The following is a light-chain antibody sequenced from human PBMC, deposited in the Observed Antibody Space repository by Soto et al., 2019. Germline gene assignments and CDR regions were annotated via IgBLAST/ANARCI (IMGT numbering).Light chain of an antibody. V-gene: IGLV2-14*03. CDR2: DVS. Sequence: QSALTQPASVSGSPGQSITISCTGTSRDGGGYDYVSWDQQHPDKAPKLMIYDVSNRPSGVSDRFSGAKSGNTASLTIPGLQAEYVGDSFCSPFTRIYTYVCGGGTNVPVL. CDR1: SRDGGGYDY. CDR3: SPFTRIYTYV. J-gene: IGLJ1*01.